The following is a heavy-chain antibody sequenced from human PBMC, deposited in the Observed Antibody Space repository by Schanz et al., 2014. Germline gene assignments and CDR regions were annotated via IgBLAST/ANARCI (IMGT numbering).Heavy chain of an antibody. J-gene: IGHJ4*02. D-gene: IGHD3-9*01. Sequence: EVQLVESGGGLVKPGGSLRLSCAASGFSFSTYGMTWVRQAPGKGLEWVSSISSSSMYIYQADSMRGRFTISRDNAKNTLYLQVNSLRAEDTAVYYCAKHVRSLTGNDYWGQGTLVTVSS. CDR1: GFSFSTYG. CDR2: ISSSSMYI. CDR3: AKHVRSLTGNDY. V-gene: IGHV3-21*04.